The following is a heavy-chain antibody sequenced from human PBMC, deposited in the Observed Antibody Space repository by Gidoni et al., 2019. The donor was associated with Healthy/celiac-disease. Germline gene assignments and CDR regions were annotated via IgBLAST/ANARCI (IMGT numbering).Heavy chain of an antibody. V-gene: IGHV1-2*02. D-gene: IGHD2-15*01. Sequence: QVQLVQSGAEVKKPGASVKVSCKVSGYTFTGYYMHWVRQAPGQGLEWMGWINPNSGGTNYAQKFQGRVTMTRDTSISTAYMELSRLRSDDTAVYYCASNVVVVAAKGTASDYWGQGTLVTVSS. CDR2: INPNSGGT. CDR3: ASNVVVVAAKGTASDY. J-gene: IGHJ4*02. CDR1: GYTFTGYY.